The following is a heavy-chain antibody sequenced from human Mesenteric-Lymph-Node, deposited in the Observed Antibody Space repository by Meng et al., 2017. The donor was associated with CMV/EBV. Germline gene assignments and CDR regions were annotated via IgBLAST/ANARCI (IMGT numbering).Heavy chain of an antibody. CDR2: ISGRSSRT. CDR3: ARDRVLRFLEWPRMDV. Sequence: GESLKISCAASGFTFSNYAMSWVRQAPGKGLEWVSGISGRSSRTYYADSVKGRFTISRDNAKNTLYLQMNSLRAEDTAVYYCARDRVLRFLEWPRMDVWGQGTTVTVSS. V-gene: IGHV3-23*01. J-gene: IGHJ6*02. CDR1: GFTFSNYA. D-gene: IGHD3-3*01.